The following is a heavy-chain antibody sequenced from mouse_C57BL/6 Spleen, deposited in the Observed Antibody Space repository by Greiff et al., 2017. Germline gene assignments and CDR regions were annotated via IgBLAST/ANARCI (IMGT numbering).Heavy chain of an antibody. V-gene: IGHV1-62-2*01. J-gene: IGHJ1*03. CDR3: ARHEYYYCSSFWYFDV. CDR1: GYTFTEYT. Sequence: QVQLQQSGAELVKPGASVKLSCKASGYTFTEYTIHWVKQRSGQGLVGIGWFYPGSGRIKYNEKFKDKGTLTAEKSNSKVYMELSRVTSEDSAVYFCARHEYYYCSSFWYFDVWGTGATVTVSS. D-gene: IGHD1-1*01. CDR2: FYPGSGRI.